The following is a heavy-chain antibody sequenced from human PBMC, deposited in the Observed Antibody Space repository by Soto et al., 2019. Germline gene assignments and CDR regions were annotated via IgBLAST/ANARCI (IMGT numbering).Heavy chain of an antibody. CDR2: ISSNGGST. Sequence: GGSLRLSCSASGFTFSSYAMHWVRQAPGKGLEYVSAISSNGGSTYYADSVKGRFTISRDNSKNTLYLQMSSLRAEDTAVYYCVKTYPEVLLWFGEYFDYWGQGTLVTVSS. CDR3: VKTYPEVLLWFGEYFDY. D-gene: IGHD3-10*01. V-gene: IGHV3-64D*06. CDR1: GFTFSSYA. J-gene: IGHJ4*02.